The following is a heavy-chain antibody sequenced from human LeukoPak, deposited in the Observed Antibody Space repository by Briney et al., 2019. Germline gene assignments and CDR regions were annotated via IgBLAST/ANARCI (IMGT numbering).Heavy chain of an antibody. CDR2: IYTSGST. D-gene: IGHD6-13*01. J-gene: IGHJ4*02. CDR1: GESIKSFY. Sequence: PSETLSPTCTVSGESIKSFYWSWIRQPAGKGLEWIGRIYTSGSTNYSPSLKSRVTMSVDTSKNQFSLKLSSVTAADTAVYYCARDVAAVGSFDYWGQGTQVTVSS. CDR3: ARDVAAVGSFDY. V-gene: IGHV4-4*07.